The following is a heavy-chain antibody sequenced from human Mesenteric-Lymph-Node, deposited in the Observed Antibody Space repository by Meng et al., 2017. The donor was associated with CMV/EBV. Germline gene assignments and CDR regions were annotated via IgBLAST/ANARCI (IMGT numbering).Heavy chain of an antibody. CDR3: ARDSMKGGGFDY. V-gene: IGHV3-74*01. Sequence: CAASGFTFSNFWVDWVRQAPGKGLVWLSRLNRDGSTTTYADSVKGRFTISRDNAKNTLYLQMNNLRPEDTAVYYCARDSMKGGGFDYWGQGTLVTVSS. CDR2: LNRDGSTT. D-gene: IGHD3-10*01. CDR1: GFTFSNFW. J-gene: IGHJ4*02.